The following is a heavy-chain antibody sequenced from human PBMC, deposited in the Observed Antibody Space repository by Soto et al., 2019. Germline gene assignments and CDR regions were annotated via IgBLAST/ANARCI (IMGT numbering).Heavy chain of an antibody. CDR1: GFTFSSYG. CDR3: AKSHEVTTLDY. D-gene: IGHD4-17*01. Sequence: SLRLSCAASGFTFSSYGMHWVRQAPGKGLEWVAVISYDGSNKYYADSVKGRFTISRDNSKNTLYLQMNSLRAEDTAVYYCAKSHEVTTLDYWGQGTLVTVSS. V-gene: IGHV3-30*18. CDR2: ISYDGSNK. J-gene: IGHJ4*02.